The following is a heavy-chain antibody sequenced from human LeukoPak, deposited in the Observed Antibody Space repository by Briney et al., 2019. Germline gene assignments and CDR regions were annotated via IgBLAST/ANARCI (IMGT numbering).Heavy chain of an antibody. CDR2: INHSGST. CDR3: ARRTRGGGEPYYYYYMDV. Sequence: SETLSLTCAVYGGSFSGYYWSWIRQPPGKGLEWIGEINHSGSTNYNPSLKSRVTISVDTYNNQFSLRLSSVTAADTAVYYCARRTRGGGEPYYYYYMDVWAKGTTVTVSS. J-gene: IGHJ6*03. V-gene: IGHV4-34*01. D-gene: IGHD3-10*01. CDR1: GGSFSGYY.